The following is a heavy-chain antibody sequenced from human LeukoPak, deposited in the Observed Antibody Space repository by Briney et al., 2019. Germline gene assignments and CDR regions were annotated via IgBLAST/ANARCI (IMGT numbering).Heavy chain of an antibody. CDR3: ARDLVYDSSGYYNDH. V-gene: IGHV7-4-1*02. Sequence: VASVKVSCKASGYTFTNYGMNWVRQAPGQGLECMGWINTNTGNPTYAQGFTGRFVFSLDTSVSTAYLHISSLKAEDTAVYYCARDLVYDSSGYYNDHWGQGTLVTVSS. CDR1: GYTFTNYG. J-gene: IGHJ4*02. D-gene: IGHD3-22*01. CDR2: INTNTGNP.